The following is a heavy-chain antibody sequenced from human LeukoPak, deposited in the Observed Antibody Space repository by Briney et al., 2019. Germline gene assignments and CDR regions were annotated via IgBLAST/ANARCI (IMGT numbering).Heavy chain of an antibody. CDR3: ARDRGYDILTGSDY. D-gene: IGHD3-9*01. CDR1: GYTFTSYG. CDR2: ISAYNGTT. Sequence: ASVKVSCKASGYTFTSYGISWVRQAPGQGLEWMGWISAYNGTTNYAQKLQGRVTMTTDTSTSTAYVELRSLRSDDTAVYYCARDRGYDILTGSDYWGQGTLVTVSS. V-gene: IGHV1-18*01. J-gene: IGHJ4*02.